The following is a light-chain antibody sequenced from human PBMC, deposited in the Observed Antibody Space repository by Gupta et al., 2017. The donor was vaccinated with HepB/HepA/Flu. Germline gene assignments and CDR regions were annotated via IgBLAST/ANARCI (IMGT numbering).Light chain of an antibody. CDR3: QQRKSYPLT. CDR2: DAS. CDR1: QGISSY. Sequence: DIQLTQSPSFLSASVGDRVTITCRASQGISSYLSWYQQKPGKAPKFLIYDASTLQSGVPSRLSGSGSGTAVTLTISSMQPEDSATYYCQQRKSYPLTFGGGTKVEIK. J-gene: IGKJ4*01. V-gene: IGKV1-9*01.